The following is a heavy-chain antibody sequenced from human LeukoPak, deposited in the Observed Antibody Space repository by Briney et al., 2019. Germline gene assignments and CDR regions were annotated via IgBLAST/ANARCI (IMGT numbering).Heavy chain of an antibody. Sequence: SETLSLTCTVSGDSVSNDRYYWTWIRQSPGKGLEWIAYIRYSGHTNYNPSLDARVTISLDASKNQLSLRLYSVTAADTAMYYCARDNGGWYSFDYWGQGTLVTVSS. CDR1: GDSVSNDRYY. V-gene: IGHV4-61*01. CDR3: ARDNGGWYSFDY. CDR2: IRYSGHT. J-gene: IGHJ4*02. D-gene: IGHD6-19*01.